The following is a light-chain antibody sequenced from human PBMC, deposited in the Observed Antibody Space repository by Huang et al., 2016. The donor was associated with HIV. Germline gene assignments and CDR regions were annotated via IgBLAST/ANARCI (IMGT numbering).Light chain of an antibody. Sequence: EIVLTQSPATLSLSPGERATLSCRASQNVHSFLVWYQHKPGQAPRLLMYDASNRATGIPARFRGSGSGTDFTLTITNLQSEDSAVYYCHQRSAWPLIFGGGTKVEI. CDR3: HQRSAWPLI. CDR1: QNVHSF. J-gene: IGKJ4*01. CDR2: DAS. V-gene: IGKV3-11*01.